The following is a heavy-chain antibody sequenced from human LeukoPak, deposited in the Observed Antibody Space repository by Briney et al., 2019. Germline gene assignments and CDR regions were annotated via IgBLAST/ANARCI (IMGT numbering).Heavy chain of an antibody. CDR2: IYHTGDT. CDR1: GTSVSNYIFY. CDR3: GKVGGNSNS. J-gene: IGHJ5*02. Sequence: PSETLSLTCSVSGTSVSNYIFYWNWIRQQPGKGLEWIGYIYHTGDTSYNPSLKSRVTISLDTSQNQFSLKMTSVTGADTAMYYSGKVGGNSNSWGQGTLVTVSS. V-gene: IGHV4-31*03. D-gene: IGHD4-23*01.